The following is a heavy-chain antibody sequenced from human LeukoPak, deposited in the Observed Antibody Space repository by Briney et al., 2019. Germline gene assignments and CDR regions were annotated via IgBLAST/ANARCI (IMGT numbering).Heavy chain of an antibody. CDR2: ISAYNGNT. J-gene: IGHJ5*02. CDR3: ARTLWFGDPVDWFDP. D-gene: IGHD3-10*01. V-gene: IGHV1-18*04. CDR1: GYAFTSYG. Sequence: GASVKVSCKASGYAFTSYGISWVRQAPGQGLEWMGWISAYNGNTNYAQKLQGRVTMTTDTSTSTAYMELRSLRSDGTAVYYCARTLWFGDPVDWFDPWGQGTLVTVSS.